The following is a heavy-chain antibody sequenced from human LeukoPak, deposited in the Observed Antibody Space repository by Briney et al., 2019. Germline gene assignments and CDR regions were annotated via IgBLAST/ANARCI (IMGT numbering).Heavy chain of an antibody. CDR3: ASEPGYSSGWYRL. CDR2: ITPILGIA. CDR1: GGTFSSYA. V-gene: IGHV1-69*04. J-gene: IGHJ4*02. D-gene: IGHD6-19*01. Sequence: GASVKVSCKASGGTFSSYAISWVRQAPGQGLEWMGRITPILGIANYAQKFQGRVTITADRSTSTAYMELSSLRSEDTAVYYCASEPGYSSGWYRLWGQGTLVTVSS.